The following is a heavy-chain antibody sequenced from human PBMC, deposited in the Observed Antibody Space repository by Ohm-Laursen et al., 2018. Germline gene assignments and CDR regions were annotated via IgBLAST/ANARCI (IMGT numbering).Heavy chain of an antibody. CDR3: AKDQGLLWFGELLDY. CDR1: GFTFSSYG. CDR2: ISYDGSNK. V-gene: IGHV3-30*18. J-gene: IGHJ4*02. D-gene: IGHD3-10*01. Sequence: SLRLSCAASGFTFSSYGMHWVRQAPGKGLEWVAVISYDGSNKYYADSVKGRFTISRDNSKNTLYLQMNSLRAEDTAVYYCAKDQGLLWFGELLDYWGQGTLVTVSS.